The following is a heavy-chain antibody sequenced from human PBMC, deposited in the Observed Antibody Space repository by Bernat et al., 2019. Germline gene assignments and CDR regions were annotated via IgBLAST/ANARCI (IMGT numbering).Heavy chain of an antibody. CDR3: ARGFGSCSGGSCYGGFYYYYYMDV. D-gene: IGHD2-15*01. V-gene: IGHV4-31*03. CDR1: GGSISSGGYY. Sequence: QVQLQESGPGLVKPSQTLSLTCTVSGGSISSGGYYWSWIRQHPGKGLEWIGYIYYCGSTYYNPSLKSRFTISVDTSKNQFSLKLSSVTDAVQAVYYCARGFGSCSGGSCYGGFYYYYYMDVWGKGTTVTVSS. CDR2: IYYCGST. J-gene: IGHJ6*03.